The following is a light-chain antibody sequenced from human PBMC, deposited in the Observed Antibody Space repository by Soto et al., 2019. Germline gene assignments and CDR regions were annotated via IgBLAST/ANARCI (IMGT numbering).Light chain of an antibody. CDR3: QSYDSSLSVV. J-gene: IGLJ2*01. CDR1: SSNIGAGYD. CDR2: GNS. V-gene: IGLV1-40*01. Sequence: QSVLTQPPSVSGAPGQRVTISCTGSSSNIGAGYDVHWYQQLPGTAPKLLIYGNSNRHSGVPDRFSGSKSGTSASLAITGLQAEYEADYYCQSYDSSLSVVFGGGTKVTVL.